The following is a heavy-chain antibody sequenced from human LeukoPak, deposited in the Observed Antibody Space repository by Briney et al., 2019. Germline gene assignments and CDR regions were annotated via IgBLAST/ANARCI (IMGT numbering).Heavy chain of an antibody. CDR3: ASMRSSGSEVGY. J-gene: IGHJ4*02. Sequence: PSETLSLTCTVSGGSISRSSYYWGWIRQPPGKGLEWIGSIYYSGLTYDNPSLKNRVTISVDTSKNRFSLKLSSVTAADTAVYYCASMRSSGSEVGYWGQGTLVTVSS. CDR1: GGSISRSSYY. V-gene: IGHV4-39*01. CDR2: IYYSGLT. D-gene: IGHD3-22*01.